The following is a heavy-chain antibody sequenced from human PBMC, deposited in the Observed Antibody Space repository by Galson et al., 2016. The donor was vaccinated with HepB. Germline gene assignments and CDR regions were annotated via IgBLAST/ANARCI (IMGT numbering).Heavy chain of an antibody. V-gene: IGHV5-10-1*01. Sequence: QSGAEVKKPGESLRISCTGSGYTFTNYWIHWVRQMPGKGLEWMGKIDPSNANTNYSPSFQGHVTISVDKSISTAYLQWSSLKASDTAMYYCARPYYYHSGSYRDWGQGTLVTVSS. CDR3: ARPYYYHSGSYRD. CDR2: IDPSNANT. D-gene: IGHD3-10*01. J-gene: IGHJ4*02. CDR1: GYTFTNYW.